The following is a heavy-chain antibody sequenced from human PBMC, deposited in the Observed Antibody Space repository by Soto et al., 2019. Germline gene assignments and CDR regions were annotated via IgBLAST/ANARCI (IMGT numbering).Heavy chain of an antibody. D-gene: IGHD3-22*01. V-gene: IGHV3-30-3*01. CDR1: GFTFSSYA. CDR2: ISYDGSNK. CDR3: ARDLSYYDSGITDHYYYYYGMDV. Sequence: PGGSLRLSCATSGFTFSSYAMHWVRQAPGKGLEWVAVISYDGSNKYYADSVKGRFTISRDNSKNTLYLQMNSLRAEDTAVYYCARDLSYYDSGITDHYYYYYGMDVWGQGTTFTVSS. J-gene: IGHJ6*02.